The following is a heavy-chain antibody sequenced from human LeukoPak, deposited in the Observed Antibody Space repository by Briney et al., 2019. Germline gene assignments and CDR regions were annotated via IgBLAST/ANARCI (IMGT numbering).Heavy chain of an antibody. CDR1: GGSICSYY. CDR3: ARGDLVTRRFDY. CDR2: IYTSGST. J-gene: IGHJ4*02. V-gene: IGHV4-4*07. Sequence: SETLSLSCTVSGGSICSYYWCWIRQPAGKGLEWIGRIYTSGSTNYNPSLKSRVTMSVDTSKNQFSLKLSSVTAADTAVYYCARGDLVTRRFDYWGQGTLVTVSA. D-gene: IGHD4-23*01.